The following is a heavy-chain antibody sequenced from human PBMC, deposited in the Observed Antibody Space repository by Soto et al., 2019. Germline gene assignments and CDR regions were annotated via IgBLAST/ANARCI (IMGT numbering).Heavy chain of an antibody. CDR1: GYTFTSYA. V-gene: IGHV1-3*01. CDR3: ARVSGYYLPDY. CDR2: INAGNGNT. Sequence: ASVKVSCKASGYTFTSYAMQWVRQAPGQRLEWMGWINAGNGNTKYSQKFQGRVTITRDTSASTAYMELSSLRSEDTAVYYCARVSGYYLPDYWGQGTLVTVSS. D-gene: IGHD5-12*01. J-gene: IGHJ4*02.